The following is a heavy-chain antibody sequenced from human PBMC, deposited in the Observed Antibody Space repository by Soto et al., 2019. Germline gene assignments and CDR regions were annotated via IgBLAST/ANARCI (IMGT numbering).Heavy chain of an antibody. CDR3: TSQERMGGY. J-gene: IGHJ4*02. D-gene: IGHD2-15*01. Sequence: VQLVESGGGLVQPGGSLKLSCAASGFTFSGSALHWVRQASGKGLEWVGRIRSKANSYATAYGASVKGRFTVSRDDSRNTAYLQMNSLKTEDTAVYYCTSQERMGGYWGQGTLVSVSS. V-gene: IGHV3-73*01. CDR1: GFTFSGSA. CDR2: IRSKANSYAT.